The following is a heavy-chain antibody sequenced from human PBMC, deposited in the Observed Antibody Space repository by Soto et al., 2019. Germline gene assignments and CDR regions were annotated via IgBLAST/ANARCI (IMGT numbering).Heavy chain of an antibody. CDR3: AKGVTGSGSYRGLIDY. Sequence: GGSLRLSCAASGFTFSSYAMSWVRQAPGKGLEWVSAISGSGGSTYYADSVKGRFTISRDNSKNTLYLQMNSLRAEDTAVYYCAKGVTGSGSYRGLIDYWGQGTLVTVSS. CDR2: ISGSGGST. J-gene: IGHJ4*02. V-gene: IGHV3-23*01. D-gene: IGHD3-10*01. CDR1: GFTFSSYA.